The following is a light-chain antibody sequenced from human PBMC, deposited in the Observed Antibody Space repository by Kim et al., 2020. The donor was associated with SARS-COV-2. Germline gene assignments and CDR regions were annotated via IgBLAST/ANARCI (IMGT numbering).Light chain of an antibody. J-gene: IGLJ3*02. CDR3: SSYTSSNTWV. CDR1: SSNIGDYKY. Sequence: GQTITISCTGTSSNIGDYKYVSWYQQHPDKDPKLMIYDVNKRPSGVSNLFSGSKSGNTASLTISGLQAEDEADYYCSSYTSSNTWVFGGGTQLTVL. CDR2: DVN. V-gene: IGLV2-14*04.